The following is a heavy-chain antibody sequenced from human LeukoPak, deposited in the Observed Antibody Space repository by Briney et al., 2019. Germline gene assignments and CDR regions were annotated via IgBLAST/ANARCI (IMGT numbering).Heavy chain of an antibody. CDR2: VTNSGGST. Sequence: GGSLRLSCAASGFTFSSFAMSWVRQAPGKGLEWVSTVTNSGGSTAYADSVKGRFTISRDNSKNTLYLQMNSLRAEDTAVYYCATLPDSSGYGGQGTLVTVSS. J-gene: IGHJ4*02. D-gene: IGHD3-22*01. CDR1: GFTFSSFA. V-gene: IGHV3-23*01. CDR3: ATLPDSSGY.